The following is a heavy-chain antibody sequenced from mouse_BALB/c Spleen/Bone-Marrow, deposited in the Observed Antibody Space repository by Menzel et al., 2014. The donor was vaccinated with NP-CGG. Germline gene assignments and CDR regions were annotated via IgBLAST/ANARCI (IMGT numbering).Heavy chain of an antibody. V-gene: IGHV5-6-3*01. CDR3: ARDLAY. Sequence: EVQLVESGGGLVQPGGSLKPSCAASGFTFSSYGMSWVRQTPDKRLELVATINSNGGSTYYPDSVKGRFTISRDNAKNTLYLQMSSLKSEDTAMYYCARDLAYWGQGTLVTVSA. J-gene: IGHJ3*01. CDR1: GFTFSSYG. CDR2: INSNGGST.